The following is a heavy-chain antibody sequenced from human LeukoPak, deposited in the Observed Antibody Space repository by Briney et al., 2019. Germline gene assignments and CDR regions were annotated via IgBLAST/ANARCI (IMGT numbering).Heavy chain of an antibody. CDR3: ARVKSSGYDFHYYYYMDV. Sequence: GGSLRLSCAASGFTFSSYEMNWVRQAPGKGLEWVSYISSSGSTIYYADSVKGRFTISRDNAKNSLYLQMNSLRAEDTAVYYCARVKSSGYDFHYYYYMDVWGKGTTVTISS. CDR1: GFTFSSYE. J-gene: IGHJ6*03. CDR2: ISSSGSTI. V-gene: IGHV3-48*03. D-gene: IGHD5-12*01.